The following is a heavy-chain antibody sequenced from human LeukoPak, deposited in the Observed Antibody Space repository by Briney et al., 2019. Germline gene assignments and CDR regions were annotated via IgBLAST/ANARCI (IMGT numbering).Heavy chain of an antibody. J-gene: IGHJ6*03. Sequence: GGSLRLSCAASGFTFSSYDMSWVRQAPGKGLEGVSGTNWNGGSTGYADSVKGRFTISRDNAKNSLYLQMNSLRVEDTALYYCVRRRRDTSMAAAGPTSYYYYMDVWGKGTTVTVSS. D-gene: IGHD6-13*01. V-gene: IGHV3-20*04. CDR1: GFTFSSYD. CDR2: TNWNGGST. CDR3: VRRRRDTSMAAAGPTSYYYYMDV.